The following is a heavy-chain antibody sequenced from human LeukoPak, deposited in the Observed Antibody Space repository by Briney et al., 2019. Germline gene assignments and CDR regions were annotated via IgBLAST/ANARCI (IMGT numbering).Heavy chain of an antibody. V-gene: IGHV4-34*01. J-gene: IGHJ6*03. Sequence: SETLSLTCSVSGGSISTYYWSWIRQPPGKGLEWIGEINHSGSTNYNPSLKSRVTISVDTSKNQFSLKLSSVTAADTAVYYCARGITIFGVVIYYYYYMDVWGKGTTVTVSS. CDR2: INHSGST. D-gene: IGHD3-3*01. CDR3: ARGITIFGVVIYYYYYMDV. CDR1: GGSISTYY.